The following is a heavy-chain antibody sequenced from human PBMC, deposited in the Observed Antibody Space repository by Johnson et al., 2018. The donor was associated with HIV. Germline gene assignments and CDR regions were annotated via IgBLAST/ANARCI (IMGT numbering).Heavy chain of an antibody. CDR2: VSYDGSYK. V-gene: IGHV3-30*03. CDR3: VRDPYTSAGKPFDI. CDR1: GFTFSSYA. D-gene: IGHD3-10*01. Sequence: HVQLVESGGGLVQPGGSLRLSCAASGFTFSSYAMSWVRQAPGKGLEWVAVVSYDGSYKDYADSVKGLFTISRDNSKNTLFLQMNSLRPEDMALYSCVRDPYTSAGKPFDIWGQGTMVTVSS. J-gene: IGHJ3*02.